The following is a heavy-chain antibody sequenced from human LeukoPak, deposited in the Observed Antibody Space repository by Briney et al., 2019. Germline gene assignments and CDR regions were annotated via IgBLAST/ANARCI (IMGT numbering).Heavy chain of an antibody. CDR1: GYTFTGFF. J-gene: IGHJ5*01. V-gene: IGHV1-2*02. Sequence: VASVKVSCKASGYTFTGFFMHWVRQAPGQGLEWMGWINPNIGDAYYAQKFQGRVTMTRDRSNNTAYMELSRLTSDDTAVYYCARMDLDGGDSIGFDSWGQGTLVTVSS. CDR3: ARMDLDGGDSIGFDS. CDR2: INPNIGDA. D-gene: IGHD2-21*02.